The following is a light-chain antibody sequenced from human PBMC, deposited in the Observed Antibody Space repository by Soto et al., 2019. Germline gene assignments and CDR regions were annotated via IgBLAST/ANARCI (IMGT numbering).Light chain of an antibody. Sequence: QSVLTQPPSASGTPGQRVTISCSGSSSNIGSNTVNWYQQLPGTAPKLLIYSNNQRPSGVPDRFSGSKSGTSASLAISGLQSEAEAVYYCAAWDDSLNGVVFGGGTKLTVL. CDR1: SSNIGSNT. J-gene: IGLJ2*01. CDR2: SNN. V-gene: IGLV1-44*01. CDR3: AAWDDSLNGVV.